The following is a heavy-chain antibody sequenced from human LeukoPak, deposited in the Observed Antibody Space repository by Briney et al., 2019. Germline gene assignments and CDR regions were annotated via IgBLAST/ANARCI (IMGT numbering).Heavy chain of an antibody. D-gene: IGHD5-18*01. CDR1: GFTFSSYA. V-gene: IGHV3-30-3*01. CDR3: AGTWIRLWFAAFDI. J-gene: IGHJ3*02. CDR2: ISYDGSNK. Sequence: GGSLRLSCAASGFTFSSYAMHWVRQAPGKGLEWVAVISYDGSNKYYADSVKGRFTISRDNSKNTLYLQMNSLRAEDTAVYYCAGTWIRLWFAAFDIWGQGTMVTVSS.